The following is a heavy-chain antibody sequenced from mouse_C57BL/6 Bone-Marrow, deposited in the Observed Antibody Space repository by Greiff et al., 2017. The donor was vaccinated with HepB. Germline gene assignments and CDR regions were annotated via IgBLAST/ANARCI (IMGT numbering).Heavy chain of an antibody. CDR2: IDPSDSYT. J-gene: IGHJ1*01. Sequence: QVQLQQPGAELVMPGASVKLSCKASGYTFTSYWMHWVKQRPGQGLEWIGEIDPSDSYTNYNQKFKGKSTLTVDKSSSTAYMQLSSLTSEDSAVYYCALWYLWYFDVWGSGTTVTVSS. CDR3: ALWYLWYFDV. CDR1: GYTFTSYW. V-gene: IGHV1-69*01. D-gene: IGHD2-1*01.